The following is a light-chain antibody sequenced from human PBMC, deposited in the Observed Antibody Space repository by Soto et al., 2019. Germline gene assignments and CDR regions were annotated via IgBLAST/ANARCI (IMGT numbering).Light chain of an antibody. CDR1: QRVSSS. V-gene: IGKV3D-11*03. CDR2: SGD. Sequence: EVVVTQSPDTLSLSPGETATLSRSASQRVSSSVAWYQHKPGQSHRLVVYSGDKRAPGIPPRFSGSGPWTDFTRTISSLESDDFAINYWQQRYSWLRAFGPGAKVDIK. CDR3: QQRYSWLRA. J-gene: IGKJ1*01.